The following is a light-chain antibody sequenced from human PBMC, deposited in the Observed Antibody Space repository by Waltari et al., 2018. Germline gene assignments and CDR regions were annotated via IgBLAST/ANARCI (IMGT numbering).Light chain of an antibody. J-gene: IGLJ3*02. CDR3: ASWDDTLNVPV. CDR1: SSNIGTNT. Sequence: QSVLTQPPSASGTPGQRVTVSCSGSSSNIGTNTVNWYQQFTGTAPKVLIHRNNQLPSGVPDRFSGSKSGTSASLAISGLQSEDEATDYCASWDDTLNVPVFGGGTKLTVL. V-gene: IGLV1-44*01. CDR2: RNN.